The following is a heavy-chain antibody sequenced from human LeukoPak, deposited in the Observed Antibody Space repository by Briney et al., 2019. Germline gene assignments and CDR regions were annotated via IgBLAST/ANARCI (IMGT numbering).Heavy chain of an antibody. CDR1: GFTFSSYE. D-gene: IGHD3-9*01. Sequence: GGSLRLSCAASGFTFSSYEMNWVRQAPGKGLEWVSYISSSGSTIYYADSVKGRFTISRDNAKNSLYLQMNSLRAEDTAVYYCAREGAPGVLRYFDWFDYWGQGTLVTDCS. CDR3: AREGAPGVLRYFDWFDY. J-gene: IGHJ4*02. CDR2: ISSSGSTI. V-gene: IGHV3-48*03.